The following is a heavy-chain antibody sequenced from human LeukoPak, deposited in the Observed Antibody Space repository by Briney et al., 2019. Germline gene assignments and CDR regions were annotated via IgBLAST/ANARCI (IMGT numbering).Heavy chain of an antibody. Sequence: GGSLRLSCAASGFTFSSYAMSWVRQAPGKGLEWVSAISGSGGSTYYADSVKGRFTISRDNSKNTLYLQMNSLRAEDTAVYYCANRGYSYGYDTGFGYWGQGTLVTVSS. V-gene: IGHV3-23*01. J-gene: IGHJ4*02. D-gene: IGHD5-18*01. CDR1: GFTFSSYA. CDR3: ANRGYSYGYDTGFGY. CDR2: ISGSGGST.